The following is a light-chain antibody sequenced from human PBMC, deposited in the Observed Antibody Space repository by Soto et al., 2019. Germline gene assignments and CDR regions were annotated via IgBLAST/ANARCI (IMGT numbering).Light chain of an antibody. CDR2: GAS. V-gene: IGKV3-15*01. Sequence: EIVMTQSPGPLSVSPGDRVTFSCRASQSVSSNLAWYQQKPGPTPRLLIYGASTRATGIPDRFSGIGSGTEFTPTISSLQSEDFADYYCQQYQNWPLITFGQGTKVDIK. CDR3: QQYQNWPLIT. J-gene: IGKJ1*01. CDR1: QSVSSN.